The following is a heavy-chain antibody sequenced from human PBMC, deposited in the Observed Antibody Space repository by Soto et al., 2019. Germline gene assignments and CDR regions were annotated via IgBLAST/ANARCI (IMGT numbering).Heavy chain of an antibody. CDR2: IYYSGST. J-gene: IGHJ6*03. CDR1: GGSISSYY. D-gene: IGHD3-10*01. V-gene: IGHV4-59*01. Sequence: SETLSLTCTVSGGSISSYYWSWIRQPPGKGLEWIGYIYYSGSTNYNPSLKSRVTISVDTSKNQFSLKLSSVTAADTAVYYCARTPPMVRGVITYYYYYMDVWGKGTTVTVSS. CDR3: ARTPPMVRGVITYYYYYMDV.